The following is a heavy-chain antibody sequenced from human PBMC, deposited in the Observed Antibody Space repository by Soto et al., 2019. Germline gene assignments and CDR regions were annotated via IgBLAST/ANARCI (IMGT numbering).Heavy chain of an antibody. Sequence: LRLSCAASGFTFSSYAMSWVRQAPGKGLEWVSAISGSGGSTYYADSVKGRFSISRDNSKNTLNLQMNSLRAEDTAVYYCARGRFSTTLYAGFDPWGQGTLVTVSS. CDR3: ARGRFSTTLYAGFDP. J-gene: IGHJ5*02. V-gene: IGHV3-23*01. CDR2: ISGSGGST. D-gene: IGHD2-2*01. CDR1: GFTFSSYA.